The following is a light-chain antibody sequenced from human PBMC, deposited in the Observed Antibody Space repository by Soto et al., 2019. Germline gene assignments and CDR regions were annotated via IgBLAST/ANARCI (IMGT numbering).Light chain of an antibody. Sequence: DIQMTQSPSSLSASVGDRVTITCRASQDIRHALGWYHQKPGKVPKRLIYSASSLQNGVPSRFSGSGSETVFTLTISSLQPDDFATYFCLQHADYPFTFGQGTRLEI. CDR1: QDIRHA. V-gene: IGKV1-17*01. CDR2: SAS. CDR3: LQHADYPFT. J-gene: IGKJ2*01.